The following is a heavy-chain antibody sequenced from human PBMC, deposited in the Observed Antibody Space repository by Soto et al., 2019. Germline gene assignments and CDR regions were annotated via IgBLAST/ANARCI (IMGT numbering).Heavy chain of an antibody. D-gene: IGHD4-4*01. Sequence: PGGSLRLSCAASGLVFTNAWINWVRQAPGKGLEWVALISYDGDNKYYADSVKGRFTISRDNSKNTLYLQMNSLRAEDTAVYYCARDELKVGGGTYSSDVWGQGTTVTVS. CDR2: ISYDGDNK. V-gene: IGHV3-30-3*01. CDR1: GLVFTNAW. J-gene: IGHJ6*02. CDR3: ARDELKVGGGTYSSDV.